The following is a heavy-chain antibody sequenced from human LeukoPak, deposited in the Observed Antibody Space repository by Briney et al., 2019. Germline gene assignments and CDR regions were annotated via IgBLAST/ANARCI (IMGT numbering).Heavy chain of an antibody. D-gene: IGHD6-13*01. J-gene: IGHJ5*01. Sequence: GGSLRLSCAASGFTFTNYGMHWVRQAPGKGLEWVAVISYDGSNKYYADSVKGRFTISRDNSKNTLYLQMNSLRGEDTAVYYCAKLRGVAAAGTGYFDPWGQGTLVTVSS. CDR1: GFTFTNYG. CDR2: ISYDGSNK. CDR3: AKLRGVAAAGTGYFDP. V-gene: IGHV3-30*18.